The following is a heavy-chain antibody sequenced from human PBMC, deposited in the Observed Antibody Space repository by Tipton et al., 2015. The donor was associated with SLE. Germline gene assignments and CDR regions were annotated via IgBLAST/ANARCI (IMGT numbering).Heavy chain of an antibody. D-gene: IGHD1-20*01. J-gene: IGHJ4*02. Sequence: TLSLTCTVSGGSISSHYWGWFRQPPGKGLEWIGSIYYSGSTYYNPSLKSRVTISVDTSKNQFSLKLSSVTAADTAVYYCARYNWGLGYWGQGTLVTVSS. CDR3: ARYNWGLGY. CDR1: GGSISSHY. CDR2: IYYSGST. V-gene: IGHV4-39*07.